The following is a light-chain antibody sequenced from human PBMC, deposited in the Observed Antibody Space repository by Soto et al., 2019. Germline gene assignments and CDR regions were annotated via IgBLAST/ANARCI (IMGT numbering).Light chain of an antibody. Sequence: EIVLTQSPGTLSLSPGERATLSCRASQSVSSSYSAWYQHKPGQAPRLLIYGASSRATGIPHRFSGSGSGTDFTLTISRLELEDFAVYYCQQYGSSPPYSFGQGTKLEIK. J-gene: IGKJ2*01. CDR1: QSVSSSY. V-gene: IGKV3-20*01. CDR2: GAS. CDR3: QQYGSSPPYS.